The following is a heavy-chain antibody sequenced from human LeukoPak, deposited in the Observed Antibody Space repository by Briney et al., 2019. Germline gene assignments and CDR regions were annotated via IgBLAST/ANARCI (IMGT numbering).Heavy chain of an antibody. J-gene: IGHJ5*02. V-gene: IGHV4-59*01. CDR2: IYYSGST. Sequence: SETLSLTCTVSGGSISSYYWSWIRQPPGKGLEWIGYIYYSGSTNYNPSLKSRVTISVDTSKNQFSLKLSSVTAADTAVYYCARDGGLWSANNWFDPWGQGTLVTVSS. D-gene: IGHD3-10*01. CDR3: ARDGGLWSANNWFDP. CDR1: GGSISSYY.